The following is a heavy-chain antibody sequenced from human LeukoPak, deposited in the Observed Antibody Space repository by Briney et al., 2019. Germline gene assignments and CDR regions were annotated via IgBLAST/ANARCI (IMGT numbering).Heavy chain of an antibody. D-gene: IGHD2-2*01. CDR1: GFTFSNAR. CDR2: IKKDGIEK. Sequence: GGSLRLSCAASGFTFSNARMSWVRQAPGKGLEWVANIKKDGIEKYYVESVKGRFTISRDNAKNSLSLQMNSLRAEDTAVYYCARGRYSSRSGGYYFDIWGQGTLVTVSS. V-gene: IGHV3-7*01. CDR3: ARGRYSSRSGGYYFDI. J-gene: IGHJ4*02.